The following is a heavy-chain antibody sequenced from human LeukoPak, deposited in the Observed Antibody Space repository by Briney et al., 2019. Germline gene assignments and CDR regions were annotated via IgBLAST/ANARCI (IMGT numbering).Heavy chain of an antibody. CDR1: GGSISGNNW. Sequence: SGTLSLTCGVSGGSISGNNWWSRARPRPGEGLEWIGEISLAGQTPFTPSLNGRVTMSLDKSSNQLSLHLTSVTAADTATYFCSRESGPFCPFGYWGQGTLVIVSS. V-gene: IGHV4-4*02. J-gene: IGHJ4*02. CDR2: ISLAGQT. CDR3: SRESGPFCPFGY. D-gene: IGHD1-26*01.